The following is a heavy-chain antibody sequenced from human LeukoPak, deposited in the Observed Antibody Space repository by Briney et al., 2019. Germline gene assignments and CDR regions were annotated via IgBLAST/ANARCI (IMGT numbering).Heavy chain of an antibody. CDR2: IGPAGDT. CDR1: GFTFSSSD. Sequence: HAGGSLRLSCAASGFTFSSSDMHWVRQATGKGLEWVSAIGPAGDTYYPGSVKGRFTISRENARNSFYLQMNSLRAGDTAVYYCARAIPARRGENWFDSWGQGTLVTVSS. D-gene: IGHD6-6*01. V-gene: IGHV3-13*01. CDR3: ARAIPARRGENWFDS. J-gene: IGHJ5*01.